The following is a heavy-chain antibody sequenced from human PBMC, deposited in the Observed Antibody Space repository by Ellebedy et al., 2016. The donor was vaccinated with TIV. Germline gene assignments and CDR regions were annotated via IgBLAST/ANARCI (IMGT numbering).Heavy chain of an antibody. CDR2: MAPDGTNE. Sequence: GGSLRLSCAASGFTFNSYGMHWVRQAPGKGLEWVAVMAPDGTNEYYADSVKGRFTISRDNSKNTLYLQMNSLRAEDTAVYYCARVAVTEYNSDWHVDYLDYWGQGTLVTVSS. V-gene: IGHV3-33*08. J-gene: IGHJ4*02. CDR1: GFTFNSYG. D-gene: IGHD6-19*01. CDR3: ARVAVTEYNSDWHVDYLDY.